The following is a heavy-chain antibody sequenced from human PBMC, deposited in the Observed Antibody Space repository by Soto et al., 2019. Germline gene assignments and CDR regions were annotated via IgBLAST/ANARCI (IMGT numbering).Heavy chain of an antibody. V-gene: IGHV4-59*01. CDR1: VVSIIRWY. CDR2: IYYSGST. Sequence: SETLSLTCTVSVVSIIRWYCSLILQPPVNGLEWIWYIYYSGSTNYNPSLKSLVTISVDTSKNQFSLKLSSVTAADTDVYYCARDKRRGMDKHLGAFDIRGKGQIVTVSS. J-gene: IGHJ3*02. D-gene: IGHD2-2*03. CDR3: ARDKRRGMDKHLGAFDI.